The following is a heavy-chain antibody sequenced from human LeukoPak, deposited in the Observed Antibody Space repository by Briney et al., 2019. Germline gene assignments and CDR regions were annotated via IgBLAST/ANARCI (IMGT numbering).Heavy chain of an antibody. CDR2: MNPNSGNT. V-gene: IGHV1-8*01. CDR1: GYTFTSYD. J-gene: IGHJ5*02. Sequence: SVKVSCKASGYTFTSYDINWVRQATGQGLEWMGWMNPNSGNTGYAQKFQGRVTMTRNTPISTAYMELSSLRSEATAVYYCARGPVNLRKYSSSWSNWYDPWGQGTLVTVSP. D-gene: IGHD6-13*01. CDR3: ARGPVNLRKYSSSWSNWYDP.